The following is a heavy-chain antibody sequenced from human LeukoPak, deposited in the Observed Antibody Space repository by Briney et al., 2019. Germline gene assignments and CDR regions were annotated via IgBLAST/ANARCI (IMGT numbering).Heavy chain of an antibody. V-gene: IGHV4-4*07. CDR2: IYTTGST. CDR3: ASDSSGWYGYFQH. J-gene: IGHJ1*01. D-gene: IGHD6-19*01. CDR1: GGSLSNYY. Sequence: PSETLSLTCTVSGGSLSNYYWSWVRQPAGKGLEWIGRIYTTGSTYYNPSLRSRVTMSVDTSKNQFSLKVSSVTAADTAVYYYASDSSGWYGYFQHWGQGTVVTVSS.